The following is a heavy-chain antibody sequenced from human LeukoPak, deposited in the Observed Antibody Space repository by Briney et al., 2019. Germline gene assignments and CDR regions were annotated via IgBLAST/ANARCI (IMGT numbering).Heavy chain of an antibody. D-gene: IGHD5-12*01. Sequence: GGSLRLSCAASGFTFSSYSMNWIRQAPGKGLEWVSYISSSSSTIYYADSVKGRFTISRDNAKNSLYLQMNSLRAEDTAVYYCARESASGYEWREHYYGMDVWGQGTTVTVSS. CDR1: GFTFSSYS. CDR2: ISSSSSTI. V-gene: IGHV3-48*04. CDR3: ARESASGYEWREHYYGMDV. J-gene: IGHJ6*02.